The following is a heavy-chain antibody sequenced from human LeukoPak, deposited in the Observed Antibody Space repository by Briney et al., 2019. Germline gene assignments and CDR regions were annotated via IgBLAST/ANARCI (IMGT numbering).Heavy chain of an antibody. CDR3: AGADYYDSSGYPPYTDAFDI. CDR1: GGSISSYY. CDR2: IYYSGST. Sequence: SETLSLTCTVSGGSISSYYWSWIRQPPGKGLEWIGYIYYSGSTYYNPSLKSRVTISVDTSKNQFSLKLSSVTAADTAVYYCAGADYYDSSGYPPYTDAFDIWGQGTMVTVSS. J-gene: IGHJ3*02. V-gene: IGHV4-59*12. D-gene: IGHD3-22*01.